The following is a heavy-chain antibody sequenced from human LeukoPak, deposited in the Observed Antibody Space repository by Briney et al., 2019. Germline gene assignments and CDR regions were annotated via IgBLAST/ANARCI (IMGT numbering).Heavy chain of an antibody. D-gene: IGHD3-22*01. J-gene: IGHJ4*02. Sequence: GGSLRLSCTASGFTFSSYSMNWVRQAPGKGLEWVSSISSSSSYIYYADSVKGRFTISRDNAKNSLYLQMNSLRAEDTAVYYCARDLISYYDSSGNGYWGQGTLVTVSS. CDR2: ISSSSSYI. V-gene: IGHV3-21*01. CDR3: ARDLISYYDSSGNGY. CDR1: GFTFSSYS.